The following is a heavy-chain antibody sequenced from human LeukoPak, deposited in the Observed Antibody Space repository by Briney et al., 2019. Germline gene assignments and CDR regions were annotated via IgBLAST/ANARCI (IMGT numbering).Heavy chain of an antibody. J-gene: IGHJ4*02. V-gene: IGHV1-8*01. D-gene: IGHD6-13*01. CDR2: MNPNSGNT. Sequence: ASVKVSCKASGYTFTSYDINWVRQATGQGLEWMGWMNPNSGNTGYAQKFQGRVTMTRNTSISTAYMELSSLRSEDTAVYYCARGLLGTAGLDYWGQGTLVTVSS. CDR3: ARGLLGTAGLDY. CDR1: GYTFTSYD.